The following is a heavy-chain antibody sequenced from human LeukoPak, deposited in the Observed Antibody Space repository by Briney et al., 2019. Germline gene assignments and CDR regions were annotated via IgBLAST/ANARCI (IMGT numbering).Heavy chain of an antibody. Sequence: GGSLRLSCAASGSTFTSYAMTWVRQAPGKGLEWVSSISSGDSTYYTDSVQGRFTSSRDTSKNTLFLQMNSLRAEDTAVYYCAKGSLRSITFSNFDYWGQGTLVTVSS. CDR2: ISSGDST. D-gene: IGHD4-11*01. CDR1: GSTFTSYA. J-gene: IGHJ4*02. CDR3: AKGSLRSITFSNFDY. V-gene: IGHV3-23*01.